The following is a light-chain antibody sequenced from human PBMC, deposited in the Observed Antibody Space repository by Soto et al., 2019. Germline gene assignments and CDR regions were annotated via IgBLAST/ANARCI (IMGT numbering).Light chain of an antibody. Sequence: QSALAQPASVSGSPGQSITISCTGTSSDVGSYNYVSWYQQHPGKAPKLMIYEVRNRPSGVSDRFSGSKSGKTASLTIFGLQAEDEADYYCSSYTTSSTLVFGTGTKVTVL. CDR2: EVR. CDR1: SSDVGSYNY. CDR3: SSYTTSSTLV. V-gene: IGLV2-14*01. J-gene: IGLJ1*01.